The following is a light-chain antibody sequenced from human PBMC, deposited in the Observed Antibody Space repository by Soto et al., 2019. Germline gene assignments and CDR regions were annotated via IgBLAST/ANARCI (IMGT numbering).Light chain of an antibody. J-gene: IGKJ2*01. Sequence: EIVMTQSPATLSVSRGERANLSCRASQTVYSNLAWYQQKPGQAPRLLIHGASTRDTGIPARFSGSASGTEFTLTISSLQSEDFAVYYCQQYYNWPYTFGQGTKLEIK. V-gene: IGKV3-15*01. CDR3: QQYYNWPYT. CDR2: GAS. CDR1: QTVYSN.